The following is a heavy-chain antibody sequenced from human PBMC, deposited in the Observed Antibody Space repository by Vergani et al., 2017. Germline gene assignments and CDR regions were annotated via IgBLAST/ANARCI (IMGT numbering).Heavy chain of an antibody. CDR3: AMPGSSSWYQVSWYFDL. D-gene: IGHD6-13*01. Sequence: QVQLQESGPGLVKPSETLSLTCAVSGYSISSGYYWGWIRQPPGKGLEWIGSIYHSGSTYYNPSLKSRVTISADTSKNQYSLKLSSVTAADTAVYYCAMPGSSSWYQVSWYFDLGGRGTLVTVSS. J-gene: IGHJ2*01. CDR1: GYSISSGYY. V-gene: IGHV4-38-2*01. CDR2: IYHSGST.